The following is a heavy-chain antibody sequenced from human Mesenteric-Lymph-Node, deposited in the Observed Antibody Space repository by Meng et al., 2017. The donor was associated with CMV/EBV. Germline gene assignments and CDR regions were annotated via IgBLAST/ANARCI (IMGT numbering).Heavy chain of an antibody. J-gene: IGHJ4*02. V-gene: IGHV3-30*04. CDR2: ISYDGRNK. CDR3: VRDILTAAGPLDS. Sequence: CAAYSFSFRCYAMYWVRQPPGKGLECVAVISYDGRNKYYADSVKSRFTISRDTSKNTLYLEMNSLRAEDTAVYYCVRDILTAAGPLDSWGQGTLVTVSS. CDR1: SFSFRCYA. D-gene: IGHD6-13*01.